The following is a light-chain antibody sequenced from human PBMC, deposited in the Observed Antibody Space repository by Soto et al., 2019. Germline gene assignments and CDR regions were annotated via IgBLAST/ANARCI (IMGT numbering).Light chain of an antibody. J-gene: IGKJ5*01. CDR1: QSISSY. CDR2: AAS. Sequence: DIQMTQSPSSLSASLGDRVTMTFLASQSISSYLNWYQQKPGKAPKLLIYAASSLQSGVPSGFSGSGSGTDFTLTISSLQPEDFATYYCQQSYSTPITFGQGTRLEIK. V-gene: IGKV1-39*01. CDR3: QQSYSTPIT.